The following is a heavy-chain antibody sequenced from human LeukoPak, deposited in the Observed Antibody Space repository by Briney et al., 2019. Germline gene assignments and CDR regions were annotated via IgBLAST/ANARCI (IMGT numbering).Heavy chain of an antibody. CDR3: ARGPVRNWFDP. J-gene: IGHJ5*02. CDR1: GGSFSGYY. CDR2: INHSGST. V-gene: IGHV4-34*01. Sequence: SEPLSLTCAVYGGSFSGYYWSWIRQPPGKGLEWIGEINHSGSTNYNPSLKSRVTISVDTSKKQFSLNLSSVTAADTAVYYCARGPVRNWFDPWGQGTLVTVSS.